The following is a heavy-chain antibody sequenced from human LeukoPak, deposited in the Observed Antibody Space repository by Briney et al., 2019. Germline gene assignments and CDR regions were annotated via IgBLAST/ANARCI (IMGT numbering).Heavy chain of an antibody. Sequence: SETLSLTCTVSGGSIRSSYYYWSWIRQPPGKGLEWIGEINHSGSTNYNPSLKSRVTISVDTSKNQFSLKLSSVTAADTAVYYCARAYSSGWSSGVDWFDPWGQGTLVTVSS. V-gene: IGHV4-39*07. CDR2: INHSGST. J-gene: IGHJ5*02. CDR3: ARAYSSGWSSGVDWFDP. D-gene: IGHD6-19*01. CDR1: GGSIRSSYYY.